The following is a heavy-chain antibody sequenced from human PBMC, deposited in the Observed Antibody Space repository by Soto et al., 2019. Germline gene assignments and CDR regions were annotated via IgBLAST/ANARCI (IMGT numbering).Heavy chain of an antibody. CDR2: IWYDGSNK. D-gene: IGHD1-26*01. CDR3: AREGGVGAYDAFDI. J-gene: IGHJ3*02. V-gene: IGHV3-33*01. Sequence: GGSLRLSCAASGFTFSSYGMHWVRQAPGKGLEWVAVIWYDGSNKYYADSVKGRFTISRDNSKNTLYLQMNSLRAEDTAVYYCAREGGVGAYDAFDIWGQGTMVTVSS. CDR1: GFTFSSYG.